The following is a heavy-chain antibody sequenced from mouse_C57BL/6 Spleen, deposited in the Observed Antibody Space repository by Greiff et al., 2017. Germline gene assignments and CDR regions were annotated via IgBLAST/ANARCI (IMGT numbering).Heavy chain of an antibody. CDR3: ARSDPNYYGSAYAMDY. Sequence: QVQLQQPGAELVRPGSSVKLSCKASGYTFTSYWMHWVKQRPIQGLEWIGNIDPSDSDTHYNQKFKDKATLTVDKSSSTAYMQLSSLTSEDSAVYYCARSDPNYYGSAYAMDYWGQGTSVTVSS. CDR1: GYTFTSYW. J-gene: IGHJ4*01. D-gene: IGHD1-1*01. CDR2: IDPSDSDT. V-gene: IGHV1-52*01.